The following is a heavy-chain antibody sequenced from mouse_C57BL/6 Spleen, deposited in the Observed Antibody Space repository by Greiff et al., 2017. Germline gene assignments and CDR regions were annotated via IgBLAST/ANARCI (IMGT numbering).Heavy chain of an antibody. Sequence: EVQLQQSGAELVKPGASVKLSCTASGFNIKDYYMHWVKQRTEQGLEWIGRIDPEDGETKYAPKFLGKATITADTSSNTAYLQLSSLTSEDTAVYYCARGSNYAMDYWGQGTSVTVSS. D-gene: IGHD5-1*01. J-gene: IGHJ4*01. CDR3: ARGSNYAMDY. V-gene: IGHV14-2*01. CDR2: IDPEDGET. CDR1: GFNIKDYY.